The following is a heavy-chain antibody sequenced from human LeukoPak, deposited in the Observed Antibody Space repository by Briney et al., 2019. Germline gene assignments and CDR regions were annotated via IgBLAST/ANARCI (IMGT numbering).Heavy chain of an antibody. D-gene: IGHD6-13*01. V-gene: IGHV1-69*01. CDR3: ARVGPAAGIDY. J-gene: IGHJ4*02. CDR1: GGTLSSYA. CDR2: IIPIFGTA. Sequence: ASVKVSCKASGGTLSSYAISWVRQAPGQGLEWMGGIIPIFGTANYAQKFQGRVTITADESTSTAYMELSSLGSEDTAVYYCARVGPAAGIDYWGQGTLVTVSS.